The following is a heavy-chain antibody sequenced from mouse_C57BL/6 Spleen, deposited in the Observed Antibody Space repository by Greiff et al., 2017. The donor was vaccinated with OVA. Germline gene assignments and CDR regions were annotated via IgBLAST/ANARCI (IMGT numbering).Heavy chain of an antibody. D-gene: IGHD2-2*01. J-gene: IGHJ2*01. CDR1: GFNLQDDY. CDR3: TTLRVTDLDY. V-gene: IGHV14-4*01. CDR2: IDPENGDT. Sequence: QLQPSGAELVRPGAFVKLSCPASGFNLQDDYLPWVKPRPEPGLEWVGWIDPENGDTEYASKFQGKATITADTASNTAYRQLSSLTSEDTAVYYCTTLRVTDLDYWGQGTTLTVSS.